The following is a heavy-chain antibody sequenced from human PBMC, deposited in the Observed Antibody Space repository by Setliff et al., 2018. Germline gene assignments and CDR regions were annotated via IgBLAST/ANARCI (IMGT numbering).Heavy chain of an antibody. V-gene: IGHV1-24*01. D-gene: IGHD1-26*01. CDR1: GYTLTELS. CDR3: ATQPLQWELLGFDY. CDR2: FDPEDGET. Sequence: GASVKVSCKVSGYTLTELSMHWVRQAPGKGLEWVGGFDPEDGETIYAQKFQGRVTMTEDTSTDTAYMELSSLRSEDTAVYYCATQPLQWELLGFDYWGQGTLVTVSS. J-gene: IGHJ4*02.